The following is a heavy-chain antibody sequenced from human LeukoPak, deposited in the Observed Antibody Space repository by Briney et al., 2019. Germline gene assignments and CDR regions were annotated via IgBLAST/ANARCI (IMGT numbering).Heavy chain of an antibody. D-gene: IGHD2-21*02. CDR3: TNILVVAAHY. Sequence: GGSLRLSCTVSGFTFGDYAMTWFRQAPGKGLEWVGFIRSKAFGGTPEYAASVKGRFTISRDDSKSIAYLQMNSLKTEDTAVYYCTNILVVAAHYWGQGTLVTVSP. CDR2: IRSKAFGGTP. CDR1: GFTFGDYA. V-gene: IGHV3-49*03. J-gene: IGHJ4*02.